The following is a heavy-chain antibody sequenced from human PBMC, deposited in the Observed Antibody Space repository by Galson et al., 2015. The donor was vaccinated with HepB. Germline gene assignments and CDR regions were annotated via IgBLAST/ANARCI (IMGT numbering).Heavy chain of an antibody. Sequence: CAISGDSVSSNSAAWNWIRQSPSRGLEWLGRTYYRSKWYNDYAVSVKSRITINPDTSKNQFSLQLNSVTPEDTAVYYCAREVGSITLGYCSSTSCYWVFYMDVWGKGTTVTVSS. V-gene: IGHV6-1*01. CDR2: TYYRSKWYN. CDR1: GDSVSSNSAA. D-gene: IGHD2-2*01. J-gene: IGHJ6*03. CDR3: AREVGSITLGYCSSTSCYWVFYMDV.